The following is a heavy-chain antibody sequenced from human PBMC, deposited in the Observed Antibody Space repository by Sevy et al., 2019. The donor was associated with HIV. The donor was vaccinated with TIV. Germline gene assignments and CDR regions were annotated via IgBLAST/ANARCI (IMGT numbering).Heavy chain of an antibody. CDR2: IKSKTDGGTT. D-gene: IGHD3-10*01. CDR1: GFTFSNAW. V-gene: IGHV3-15*01. J-gene: IGHJ4*02. CDR3: TTDQDVTMVRGVIYYFDY. Sequence: GGSLRLSCAASGFTFSNAWMSWVRQAPGKGLEWVGRIKSKTDGGTTDYAAPVKGRFTISRDDSKNTLYLQMNSLKTEDTDVYYCTTDQDVTMVRGVIYYFDYWGQGTLVTVSS.